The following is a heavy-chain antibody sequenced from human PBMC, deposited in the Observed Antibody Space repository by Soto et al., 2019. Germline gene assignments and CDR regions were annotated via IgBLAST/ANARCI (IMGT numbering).Heavy chain of an antibody. D-gene: IGHD4-4*01. CDR1: GGTFSSYA. CDR3: ARGNADRYYSCGMDV. Sequence: ASVKVYCKASGGTFSSYAISWVRQAPGQGLEWMGGIIPIFGTANYAQKFQGRVTITADESTSTAYMELSSLRSEDTAVYYCARGNADRYYSCGMDVSGPATSLTVS. V-gene: IGHV1-69*13. CDR2: IIPIFGTA. J-gene: IGHJ6*02.